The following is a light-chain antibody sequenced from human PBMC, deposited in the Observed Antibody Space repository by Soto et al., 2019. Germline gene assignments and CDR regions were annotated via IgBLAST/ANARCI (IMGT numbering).Light chain of an antibody. CDR1: QSVSNNS. Sequence: EVVLTQYPGTLSLSPRERATLSCRASQSVSNNSLAWYQHKPGQAPRLLIYGASNSAPGIPDRFSGSGSGPDFTLTISRLEPEEFAVDYCHEYAASPRTFDQGTLVEVK. CDR2: GAS. V-gene: IGKV3-20*01. J-gene: IGKJ1*01. CDR3: HEYAASPRT.